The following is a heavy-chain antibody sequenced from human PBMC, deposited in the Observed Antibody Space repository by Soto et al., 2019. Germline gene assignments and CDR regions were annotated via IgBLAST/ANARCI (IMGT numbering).Heavy chain of an antibody. CDR1: GFTFDDYT. CDR3: AKEAYCSGGSCFGSYYYYGMDV. CDR2: ISWDGGST. J-gene: IGHJ6*02. V-gene: IGHV3-43*01. D-gene: IGHD2-15*01. Sequence: GGSLRLSCAASGFTFDDYTMHWVRQAPGKGLEWVSLISWDGGSTYYADSVKGRFTISRDNSKNSLYLQMNSLRTEDTALYYCAKEAYCSGGSCFGSYYYYGMDVWGQGTTVTVSS.